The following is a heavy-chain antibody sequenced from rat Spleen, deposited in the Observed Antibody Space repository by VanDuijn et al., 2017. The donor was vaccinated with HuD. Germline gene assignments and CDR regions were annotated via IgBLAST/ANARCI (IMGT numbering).Heavy chain of an antibody. D-gene: IGHD1-2*01. CDR1: GYSITSNY. CDR3: ARQSSYMGH. J-gene: IGHJ2*01. CDR2: ISYSGNT. Sequence: EVQLQESGPGLVKPSQSLSLTCSVTGYSITSNYWGWIRKFPGNKMEWIGHISYSGNTNYNPSLKSRISITRDTSKNQFFLQLNSVTTEDTATYYCARQSSYMGHWGQGVMVTVSS. V-gene: IGHV3-1*01.